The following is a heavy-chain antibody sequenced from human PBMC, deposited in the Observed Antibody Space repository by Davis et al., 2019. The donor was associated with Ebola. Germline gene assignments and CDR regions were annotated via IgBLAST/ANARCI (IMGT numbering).Heavy chain of an antibody. V-gene: IGHV4-31*03. D-gene: IGHD6-13*01. CDR1: GGSISSGGYY. J-gene: IGHJ4*02. Sequence: LRLSCTVSGGSISSGGYYWSWIRQHPGKGLEWIGYIYYSGSTYYNPSLKSRVTISVDTSKNQFSLKLSSVTAADTAVYYCARGPRRSPSFDYWGQGTLVTVSS. CDR2: IYYSGST. CDR3: ARGPRRSPSFDY.